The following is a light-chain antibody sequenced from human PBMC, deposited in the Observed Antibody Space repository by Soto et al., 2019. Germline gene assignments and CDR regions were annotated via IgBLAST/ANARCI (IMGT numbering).Light chain of an antibody. CDR2: DVS. CDR3: SSYTSSSTWV. CDR1: SSDVGGYNY. Sequence: QSALTQPASVSGSPGQSITISCTGTSSDVGGYNYVSWYQQHPGKAPKLVIYDVSNRPSGVSYRFSGSKSGNTASLTISGLQAEDEADYYCSSYTSSSTWVFGGGTKVTVL. V-gene: IGLV2-14*03. J-gene: IGLJ3*02.